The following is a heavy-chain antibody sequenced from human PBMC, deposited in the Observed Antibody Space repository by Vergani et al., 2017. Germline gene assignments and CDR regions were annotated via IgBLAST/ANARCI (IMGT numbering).Heavy chain of an antibody. V-gene: IGHV1-46*01. CDR2: INPSGGST. CDR1: GYTFTSYY. CDR3: AKFYSSSPKGVAFDY. D-gene: IGHD6-6*01. J-gene: IGHJ4*02. Sequence: QVQLVQSGAEVKKPGASVKVSCKASGYTFTSYYMHWVRQAPGQGLEWMGIINPSGGSTSYAQKFQGRVTMTRDTSTSTVYMELSSLRAEDTAVYYCAKFYSSSPKGVAFDYWGQGTLVTVSS.